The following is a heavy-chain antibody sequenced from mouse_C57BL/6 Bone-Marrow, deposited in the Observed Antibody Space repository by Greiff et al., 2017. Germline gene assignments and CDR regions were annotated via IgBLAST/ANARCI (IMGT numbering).Heavy chain of an antibody. CDR3: ARALITTVSYFDY. CDR2: ISDGVSYT. D-gene: IGHD1-1*01. J-gene: IGHJ2*01. Sequence: EVHLVESGGGLVKPGGSLKLSCAASGFTFSSYAMSWVRQTPEKRLEWVATISDGVSYTYYPDNVKGRFTISRDNAKNNLYLQMSHLKSEDTAMYYCARALITTVSYFDYWGQGTTLTVSS. V-gene: IGHV5-4*01. CDR1: GFTFSSYA.